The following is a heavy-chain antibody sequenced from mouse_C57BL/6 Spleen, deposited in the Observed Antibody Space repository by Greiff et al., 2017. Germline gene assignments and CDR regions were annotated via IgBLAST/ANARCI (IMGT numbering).Heavy chain of an antibody. CDR2: IWTGGGT. D-gene: IGHD2-3*01. CDR3: ARGDKGYDDLEYMDY. CDR1: GFSLTSYA. Sequence: VQLQQSGPGLVAPSQSLSITCTVSGFSLTSYAISWVRQPPGKGLEWLGVIWTGGGTNYNSAIKSRLSISKDNSKSQVFLKRNSLQTDETARYYCARGDKGYDDLEYMDYWGQGTSVTVSS. J-gene: IGHJ4*01. V-gene: IGHV2-9-1*01.